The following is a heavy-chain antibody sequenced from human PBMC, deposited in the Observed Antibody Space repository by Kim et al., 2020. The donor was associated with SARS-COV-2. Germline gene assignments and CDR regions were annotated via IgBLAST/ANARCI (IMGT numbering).Heavy chain of an antibody. D-gene: IGHD4-17*01. CDR1: GFTFSSYS. V-gene: IGHV3-21*01. CDR3: ARDPYGGELYYYYYGMDV. CDR2: ISSSSSYI. Sequence: GGSLRLSCAASGFTFSSYSMNWCRQAPGKGLEWVSSISSSSSYIYYADSVKGRFTISRDNAKHSLYLQMNSLRAEDTAVYYCARDPYGGELYYYYYGMDVGGQGTTVTASS. J-gene: IGHJ6*02.